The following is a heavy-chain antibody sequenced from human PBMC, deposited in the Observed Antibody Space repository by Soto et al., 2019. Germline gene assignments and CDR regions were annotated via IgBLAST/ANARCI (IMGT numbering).Heavy chain of an antibody. Sequence: LGGSLRLSCAASGFPFSNYGMHWVRQAPGKGLEWVAIIWYDGSNKYYADSVKGRFTISRDNSKNTLFLQMNSLSAEDTAVYYCARQAYGNHRYYGMDVWGQGTTVTVSS. CDR2: IWYDGSNK. CDR1: GFPFSNYG. V-gene: IGHV3-33*01. D-gene: IGHD4-4*01. CDR3: ARQAYGNHRYYGMDV. J-gene: IGHJ6*02.